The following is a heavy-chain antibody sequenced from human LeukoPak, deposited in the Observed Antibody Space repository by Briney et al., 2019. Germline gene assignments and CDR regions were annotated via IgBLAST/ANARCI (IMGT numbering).Heavy chain of an antibody. V-gene: IGHV4-61*01. CDR1: GGSVSSGSYY. CDR3: ARGLPPWGGNYGLNWFDP. Sequence: PSETLSLTCTVSGGSVSSGSYYWSWIRQPPGKGLEWIGYIYYSGSTNYNPSLKSRVTISVDTSKSQFSLKLSSVTAADTAVYYCARGLPPWGGNYGLNWFDPWGQGTLVTVSS. J-gene: IGHJ5*02. D-gene: IGHD1-7*01. CDR2: IYYSGST.